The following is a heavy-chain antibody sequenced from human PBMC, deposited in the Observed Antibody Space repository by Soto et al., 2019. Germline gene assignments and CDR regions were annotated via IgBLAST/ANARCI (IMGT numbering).Heavy chain of an antibody. J-gene: IGHJ6*02. CDR1: GGSISSYY. CDR2: IYYSGST. D-gene: IGHD5-18*01. CDR3: ARATAMGRYYYYGMDV. V-gene: IGHV4-59*01. Sequence: SETLSLTCTVSGGSISSYYWSWIRQPPGKGLEWIGYIYYSGSTNYNPSLKSRVTISVDTSKNQFSLKLSSVTAADTAVYYCARATAMGRYYYYGMDVWGQGTTVTVSS.